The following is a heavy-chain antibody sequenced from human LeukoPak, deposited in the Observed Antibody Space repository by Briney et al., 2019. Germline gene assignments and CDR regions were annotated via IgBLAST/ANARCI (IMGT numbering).Heavy chain of an antibody. CDR1: GYTLTSYG. J-gene: IGHJ4*02. D-gene: IGHD5-12*01. CDR2: ISAYNGNT. CDR3: ARGSRRGYSGYDPGEY. Sequence: ASVKVSCKASGYTLTSYGISWVRQAPGQGLEWMGWISAYNGNTNYAQKLQGRVTMTTDTSTSTAYMELRSLRSDDTAVYYCARGSRRGYSGYDPGEYWGQGTLVTVSS. V-gene: IGHV1-18*01.